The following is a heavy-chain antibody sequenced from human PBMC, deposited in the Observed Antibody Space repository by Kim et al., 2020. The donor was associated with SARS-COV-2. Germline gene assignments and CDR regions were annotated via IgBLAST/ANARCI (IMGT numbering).Heavy chain of an antibody. CDR3: ARDSASGKADYYGMDV. CDR1: GFTFSSYA. Sequence: GGSLRLSCAASGFTFSSYAMHWVRQAPGKGLEWVAVISYDGSNKYYADSVKGRFTISRDNSKNTLYLQMNSLRAEDTAVYYCARDSASGKADYYGMDVWGQGTTV. CDR2: ISYDGSNK. V-gene: IGHV3-30*04. D-gene: IGHD3-10*01. J-gene: IGHJ6*02.